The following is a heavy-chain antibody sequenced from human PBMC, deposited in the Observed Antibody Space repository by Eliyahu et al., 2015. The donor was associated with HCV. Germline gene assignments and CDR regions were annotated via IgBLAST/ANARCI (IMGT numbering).Heavy chain of an antibody. CDR1: GGSISSSSYY. J-gene: IGHJ5*02. D-gene: IGHD5-18*01. CDR2: IXYSGST. CDR3: ARRWVKYSYHNWFDP. Sequence: QLQLQESGPGLVKPSETLSLTCTVSGGSISSSSYYWGWIRQPPGKGLEWIGSIXYSGSTYYXPSLKSRVTISVDTSKNQFSLKLSSVTAADTAVYYCARRWVKYSYHNWFDPWGQGTLVTVSS. V-gene: IGHV4-39*01.